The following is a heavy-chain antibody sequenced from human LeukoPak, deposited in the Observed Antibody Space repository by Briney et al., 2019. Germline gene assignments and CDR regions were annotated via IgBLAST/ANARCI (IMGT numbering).Heavy chain of an antibody. J-gene: IGHJ4*02. D-gene: IGHD5-18*01. CDR1: GGPISSYY. V-gene: IGHV4-4*07. Sequence: PSETLTLTCTVSGGPISSYYWSWIRQPAGKGLEWIGRIYTSGSTNYNPSLKSRVTMSVDTSKNQFSLKLSSVTAADTAVYYCAGARYSYGKPYYFDYWGQGTLVTVSS. CDR2: IYTSGST. CDR3: AGARYSYGKPYYFDY.